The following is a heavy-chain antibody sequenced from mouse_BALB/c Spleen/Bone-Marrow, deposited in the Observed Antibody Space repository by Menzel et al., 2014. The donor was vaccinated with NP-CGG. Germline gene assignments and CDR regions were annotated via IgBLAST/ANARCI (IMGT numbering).Heavy chain of an antibody. D-gene: IGHD1-1*01. CDR3: ASYYYGSSGFAY. Sequence: VQLQQSGAELVKPGASAKLSCTASGFNIKDTYMHWVKQRPEQGLEWIGRIDPANGNTKYDSKFQGKATITADTSSNTAYLQLSSLTSEDTAVYYCASYYYGSSGFAYWGQGTLVTVSA. CDR2: IDPANGNT. CDR1: GFNIKDTY. J-gene: IGHJ3*01. V-gene: IGHV14-3*02.